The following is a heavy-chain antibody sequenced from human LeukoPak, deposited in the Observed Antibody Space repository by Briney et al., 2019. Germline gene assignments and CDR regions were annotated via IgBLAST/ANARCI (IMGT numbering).Heavy chain of an antibody. CDR1: GFTFSSFS. Sequence: GGSLRLSCAASGFTFSSFSMNWVRQAPGKGLEWVSSISSSNYYIYYADSVKGRFTISRDNAKNSLYLQMNSLRAEDTAVYYCAREGVNLSLDYWGQGTLVTVSS. J-gene: IGHJ4*02. V-gene: IGHV3-21*01. D-gene: IGHD2-8*01. CDR2: ISSSNYYI. CDR3: AREGVNLSLDY.